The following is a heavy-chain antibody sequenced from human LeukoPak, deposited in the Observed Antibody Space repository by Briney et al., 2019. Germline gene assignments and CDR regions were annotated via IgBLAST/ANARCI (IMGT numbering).Heavy chain of an antibody. J-gene: IGHJ1*01. CDR1: GGSFSGYY. V-gene: IGHV4-34*01. Sequence: SETLSLTCAVYGGSFSGYYYSWIRQPPGRGLQWIGEINHSGSTNSNSSLKSRVTISVDTSKNQFSLKVSSVTAADTAVYYCARGRYGDYGGYLQYWGQGTLVTVSS. CDR3: ARGRYGDYGGYLQY. D-gene: IGHD4-17*01. CDR2: INHSGST.